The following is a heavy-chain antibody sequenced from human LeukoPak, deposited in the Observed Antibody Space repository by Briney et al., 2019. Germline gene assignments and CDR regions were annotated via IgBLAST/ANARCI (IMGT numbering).Heavy chain of an antibody. J-gene: IGHJ4*02. CDR1: GFTFSAFW. CDR3: ARGLVHDTSGYYSDY. D-gene: IGHD3-22*01. Sequence: GGSLRLSCAASGFTFSAFWMHWVRQAPGKGLVRVSRINSDDSRTTYADSVKGRFTISRDNAKNTLYLQMNSLRAEDTAVYYCARGLVHDTSGYYSDYWGQGTLVTVSS. CDR2: INSDDSRT. V-gene: IGHV3-74*01.